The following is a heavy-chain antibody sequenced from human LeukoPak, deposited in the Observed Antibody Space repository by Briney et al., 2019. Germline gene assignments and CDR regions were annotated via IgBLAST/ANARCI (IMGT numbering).Heavy chain of an antibody. Sequence: GGSLRLSCAASGFTFSNHGFHWVRQAPGKGLEWVAFIRYDGSNKYYADSVKGRFTISRDNSKNTLYLQMNSLRAEDTAVYYCAKVGPSYSSSAVDYWGQGTLVTVSS. D-gene: IGHD6-13*01. CDR2: IRYDGSNK. CDR3: AKVGPSYSSSAVDY. V-gene: IGHV3-30*02. J-gene: IGHJ4*02. CDR1: GFTFSNHG.